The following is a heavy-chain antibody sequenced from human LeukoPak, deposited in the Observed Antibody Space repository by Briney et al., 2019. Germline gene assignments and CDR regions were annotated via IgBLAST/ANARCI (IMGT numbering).Heavy chain of an antibody. CDR1: GFTFSSYA. Sequence: PGRSLRLSCAASGFTFSSYAMHWVRQAPGKGLEGVAVISYDGSNKYYADSVKGRFTISRDNSKNTLYLQMNSLRAEDTAVYYCARDAGRGKFDPWGQGTLVTVSS. CDR2: ISYDGSNK. V-gene: IGHV3-30*04. CDR3: ARDAGRGKFDP. J-gene: IGHJ5*02.